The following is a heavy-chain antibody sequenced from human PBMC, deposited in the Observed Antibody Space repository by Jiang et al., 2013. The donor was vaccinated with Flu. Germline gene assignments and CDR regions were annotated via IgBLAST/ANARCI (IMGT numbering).Heavy chain of an antibody. J-gene: IGHJ4*02. CDR3: ATKYSSGWFFDY. CDR2: IYSGGTT. V-gene: IGHV3-53*01. Sequence: VQLLESGGGVVQPGRSLRLSCAASGFTVSNSYMSWVRQAPGKGLEWVSVIYSGGTTYYADSVKGRFTFSRDNSENTLYLQMNSLRAEDTAVYYCATKYSSGWFFDYVGPGNPGPPSP. CDR1: GFTVSNSY. D-gene: IGHD6-19*01.